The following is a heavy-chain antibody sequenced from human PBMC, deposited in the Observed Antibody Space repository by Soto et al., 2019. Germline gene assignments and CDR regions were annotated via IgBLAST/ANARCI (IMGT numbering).Heavy chain of an antibody. Sequence: SLRLSCAASGFTFSSYAMHWVRQAPGKGLEWVAVISYDGSNKYYADSVKGRFTISRDNSKNTLYLQMNSLRAEDTAVYYCARASVGPGFDYWGQGTLVTVSS. D-gene: IGHD1-26*01. J-gene: IGHJ4*02. CDR1: GFTFSSYA. V-gene: IGHV3-30-3*01. CDR3: ARASVGPGFDY. CDR2: ISYDGSNK.